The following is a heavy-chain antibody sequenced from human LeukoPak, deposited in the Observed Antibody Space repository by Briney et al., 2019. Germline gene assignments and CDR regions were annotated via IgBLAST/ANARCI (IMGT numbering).Heavy chain of an antibody. D-gene: IGHD3-10*01. V-gene: IGHV5-51*01. Sequence: GESLQISCQGSGYTFTTYWIGWVRQLPGKGLEWMGIIYAGDSDTRYSPSFQGQVTFSADKSISTAYLQWSSLKASDTAMYYCARGGTMVRGGIYYFDYWGQGTLVTVSS. CDR2: IYAGDSDT. J-gene: IGHJ4*02. CDR1: GYTFTTYW. CDR3: ARGGTMVRGGIYYFDY.